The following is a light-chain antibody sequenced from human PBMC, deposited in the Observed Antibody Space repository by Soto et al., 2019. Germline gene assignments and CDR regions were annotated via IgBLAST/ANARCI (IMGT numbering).Light chain of an antibody. V-gene: IGLV2-23*02. CDR3: CSYAGSSTSYV. Sequence: QSVLTQPASVSGSPGQSITISCTGTSSDVGSYNLVSWYQQHPGKAPKLMIYEVSKRPSGVSNRFSGSKSGNTASLTISGLQAEDEADYYCCSYAGSSTSYVFGTRTKVTVL. CDR2: EVS. CDR1: SSDVGSYNL. J-gene: IGLJ1*01.